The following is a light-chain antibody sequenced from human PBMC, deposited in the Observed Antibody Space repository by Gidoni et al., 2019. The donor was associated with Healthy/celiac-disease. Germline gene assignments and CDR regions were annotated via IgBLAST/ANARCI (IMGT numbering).Light chain of an antibody. CDR3: QKYNSAAST. CDR1: QGIINY. J-gene: IGKJ1*01. Sequence: DFQMTQSPSSLSASVGDTVTITCRASQGIINYLAWYQQKPGKVPKLLIYAASTLQSGVPSRFSGSGSGTDFTLTISSLQPEDVATYYCQKYNSAASTFGQGTKVEIK. V-gene: IGKV1-27*01. CDR2: AAS.